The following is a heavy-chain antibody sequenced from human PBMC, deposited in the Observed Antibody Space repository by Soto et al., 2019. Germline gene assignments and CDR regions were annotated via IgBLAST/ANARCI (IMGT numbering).Heavy chain of an antibody. CDR2: IYYSGST. CDR3: SRTCGSTYDY. CDR1: GGSLSSYY. J-gene: IGHJ4*02. D-gene: IGHD6-25*01. V-gene: IGHV4-59*01. Sequence: PSETLSLTCVVSGGSLSSYYWSWIRQPPGKGLEWIGYIYYSGSTNYNPSLKSRVTISVDTSKNQFSLKLSSVTAADTAVYDCSRTCGSTYDYWGRGNLVTVSS.